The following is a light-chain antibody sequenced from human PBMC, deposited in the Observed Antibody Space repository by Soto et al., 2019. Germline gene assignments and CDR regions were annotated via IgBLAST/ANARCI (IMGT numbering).Light chain of an antibody. CDR1: QSVSSY. J-gene: IGKJ5*01. CDR2: DAS. V-gene: IGKV3-11*01. CDR3: QQRSNWPPT. Sequence: EIVMTQSTATLSVSPGARATLSCRASQSVSSYLAWYQQKPGQAPRLLIYDASNRATGIPARFSGSGSGTDFTLTISSLEPEDFAVYYCQQRSNWPPTFGQGTRLEIK.